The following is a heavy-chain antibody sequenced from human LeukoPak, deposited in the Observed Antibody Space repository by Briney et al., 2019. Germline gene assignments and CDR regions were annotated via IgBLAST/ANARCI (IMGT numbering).Heavy chain of an antibody. J-gene: IGHJ4*02. Sequence: SETLSLTCTVSGGSISSYYWSWIRQPPGKGLEWIGYIYYSGSTNYNPSLKSRVTISVDTSKNQFSLKLSSVTAADTAVYYCARHLGMVRGVTTAHFDYRGQGTLVTVSS. CDR1: GGSISSYY. CDR3: ARHLGMVRGVTTAHFDY. V-gene: IGHV4-59*08. CDR2: IYYSGST. D-gene: IGHD3-10*01.